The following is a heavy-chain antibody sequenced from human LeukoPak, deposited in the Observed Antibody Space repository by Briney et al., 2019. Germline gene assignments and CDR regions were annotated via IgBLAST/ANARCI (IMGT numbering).Heavy chain of an antibody. CDR3: ARDKIVGPSDFQH. J-gene: IGHJ1*01. Sequence: GGSLRLSCVASGFTFSSYWMSWVRQAPGKGLEWVANIKQDGSEKYYVDSVKGRFTISRDNAKNSLYLQMNSLRAEDTFVYYCARDKIVGPSDFQHWGQGTLVTVSS. V-gene: IGHV3-7*01. CDR1: GFTFSSYW. D-gene: IGHD1-26*01. CDR2: IKQDGSEK.